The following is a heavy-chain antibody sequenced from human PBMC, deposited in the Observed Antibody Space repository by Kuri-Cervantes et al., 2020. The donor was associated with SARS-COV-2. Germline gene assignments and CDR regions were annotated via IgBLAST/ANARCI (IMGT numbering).Heavy chain of an antibody. V-gene: IGHV3-21*01. CDR2: ISSSSSYI. CDR3: ARDPPSPYCSGGSCRTDV. D-gene: IGHD2-15*01. J-gene: IGHJ6*02. CDR1: GFTFSSYS. Sequence: GESLKISCAASGFTFSSYSMNWVRQAPGKGLEWVSSISSSSSYIYYADSVKGRFTIFRDNAKNSLYLQMNSLRAEDTAVYYCARDPPSPYCSGGSCRTDVWGQGTTVTVSS.